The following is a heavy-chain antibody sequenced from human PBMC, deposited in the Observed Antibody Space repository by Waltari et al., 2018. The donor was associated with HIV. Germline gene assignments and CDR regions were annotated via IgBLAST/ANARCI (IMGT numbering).Heavy chain of an antibody. J-gene: IGHJ6*02. V-gene: IGHV4-59*01. CDR2: MYYSGST. D-gene: IGHD3-3*01. Sequence: VQLPESGPGLVKPSETLSLTCTVSGGSISNYYWSWIRQPPGKGLEWSGYMYYSGSTNYNPSLKSRVTISVDTSKNQFSLKLSSVTAADTAVYYCARGIYGDISGDMDVWGQGTTVTVSS. CDR3: ARGIYGDISGDMDV. CDR1: GGSISNYY.